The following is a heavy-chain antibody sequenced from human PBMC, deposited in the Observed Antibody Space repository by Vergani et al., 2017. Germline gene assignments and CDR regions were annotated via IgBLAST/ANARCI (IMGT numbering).Heavy chain of an antibody. CDR2: ISSSSSYI. V-gene: IGHV3-21*01. D-gene: IGHD3-3*01. Sequence: EVQLVESGGGLVKPGGSLRLSCAASGFTFSSYSMNWVRQAPGKGLEWVLSISSSSSYIYCADSVKGRFTISRDNAKNSLYLQMNSLRAEDTAVYYCAREGVLRFPPYGMDVWGQGTTVTVSS. CDR1: GFTFSSYS. J-gene: IGHJ6*02. CDR3: AREGVLRFPPYGMDV.